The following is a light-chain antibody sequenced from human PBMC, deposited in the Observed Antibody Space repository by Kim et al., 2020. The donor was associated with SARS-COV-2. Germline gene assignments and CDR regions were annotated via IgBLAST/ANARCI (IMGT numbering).Light chain of an antibody. Sequence: GQSITISCTGTSSDVGGYNYVAWYQQHPGKAPKLMIYDVTSRPSGVSDRFSGTKSGNAASLTISGLQADDEADYYCTSYTSTSSLIFGGGTK. CDR2: DVT. CDR3: TSYTSTSSLI. CDR1: SSDVGGYNY. V-gene: IGLV2-14*03. J-gene: IGLJ2*01.